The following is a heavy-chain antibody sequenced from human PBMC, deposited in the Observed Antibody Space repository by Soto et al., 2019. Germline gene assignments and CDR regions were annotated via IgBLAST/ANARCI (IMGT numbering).Heavy chain of an antibody. D-gene: IGHD1-1*01. CDR3: ARDWNIDNYYDYNGMDV. V-gene: IGHV3-48*02. CDR2: ISDNSDSI. Sequence: WGSLRLSCAASGFTFSSYSLNWVRQGPGKGLQWVSYISDNSDSIHYADSVKGRFTISRDNAKNSLYLQMNSLRDEDTAVYFCARDWNIDNYYDYNGMDVLGEGKTVTVSP. J-gene: IGHJ6*04. CDR1: GFTFSSYS.